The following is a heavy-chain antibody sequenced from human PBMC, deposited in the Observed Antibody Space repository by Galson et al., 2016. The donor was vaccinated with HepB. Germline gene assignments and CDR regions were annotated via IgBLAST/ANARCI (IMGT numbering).Heavy chain of an antibody. V-gene: IGHV3-48*01. CDR2: MSSHALSI. J-gene: IGHJ4*02. CDR3: ARRYSDYFDY. Sequence: SLRLSCAVSGFPFKNSIMNWVRQAPGRGLEWISSMSSHALSINYADSVKGRFAISRDDTRNSLYLQMHSLRGEDTALYYCARRYSDYFDYWGQGTLVTVSS. D-gene: IGHD5-18*01. CDR1: GFPFKNSI.